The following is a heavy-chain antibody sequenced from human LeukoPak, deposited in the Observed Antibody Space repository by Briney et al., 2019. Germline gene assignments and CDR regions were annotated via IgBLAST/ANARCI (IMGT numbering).Heavy chain of an antibody. J-gene: IGHJ4*02. CDR1: GGSFSGYY. D-gene: IGHD3-16*01. Sequence: SETLSLTCAVYGGSFSGYYWGWIRQPPGKGLEWIGEINHSGSTNYNPSLKSRVTISVDTSKNQVSLKLSSVTAADTAVYYCARSEINDYVKYWGQGILVTVSS. V-gene: IGHV4-34*01. CDR2: INHSGST. CDR3: ARSEINDYVKY.